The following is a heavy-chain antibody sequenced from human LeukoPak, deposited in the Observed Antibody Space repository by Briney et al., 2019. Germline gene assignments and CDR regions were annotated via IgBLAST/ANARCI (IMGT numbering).Heavy chain of an antibody. J-gene: IGHJ6*02. D-gene: IGHD2-15*01. CDR1: GFTFSNNA. V-gene: IGHV3-7*01. CDR3: AREYGVVVAAFTYYYYGMDV. Sequence: GGSLRLSCAASGFTFSNNAMSWVRQAPGKGLEWVANIKQDGSEKYYVDSVKGRFTISRDNAKNSLYLQMNSLRAEDTAVYYCAREYGVVVAAFTYYYYGMDVWGQGTTVTVSS. CDR2: IKQDGSEK.